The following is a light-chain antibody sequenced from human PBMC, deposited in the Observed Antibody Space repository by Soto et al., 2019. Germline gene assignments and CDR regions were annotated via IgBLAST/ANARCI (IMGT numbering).Light chain of an antibody. Sequence: DIQMTQSPSSLSSSVGDRATITCKASQDIRNYLIGYQQKPGKAPKLLIYDASSLEIAVPSRFIGSGYGTDLSFTISSLQPEDIATYFCQQYDNLPPSSTFGQGTQLEIK. J-gene: IGKJ5*01. CDR2: DAS. CDR1: QDIRNY. CDR3: QQYDNLPPSST. V-gene: IGKV1-33*01.